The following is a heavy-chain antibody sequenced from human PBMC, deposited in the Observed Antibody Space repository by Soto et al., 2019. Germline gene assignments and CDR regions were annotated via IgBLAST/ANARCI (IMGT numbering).Heavy chain of an antibody. D-gene: IGHD3-22*01. CDR1: GGTFSSYA. J-gene: IGHJ4*02. CDR3: ARLPYYYDSSANDY. CDR2: IIPIFGTA. Sequence: SVKVSCKASGGTFSSYAISWVRQAPGQGLEWMGGIIPIFGTANYAQKFQGRVTITADKSTSTAYMELSSLRSEDTAVYYCARLPYYYDSSANDYWGQGTLVTVS. V-gene: IGHV1-69*06.